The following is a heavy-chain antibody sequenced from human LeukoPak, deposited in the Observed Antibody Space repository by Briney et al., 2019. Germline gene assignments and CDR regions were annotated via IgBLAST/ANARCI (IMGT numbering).Heavy chain of an antibody. V-gene: IGHV4-59*01. CDR3: ARGARFGYYLDY. Sequence: SETLSLTCTVSGGSISSYYWSWIRQPPGKGLEWIGYIYYSGSTNYNPSLKSRVTISVDTSKNQFSLKLSSVTAADTAVYYCARGARFGYYLDYWGQGTLVTVSS. D-gene: IGHD3-22*01. CDR2: IYYSGST. J-gene: IGHJ4*02. CDR1: GGSISSYY.